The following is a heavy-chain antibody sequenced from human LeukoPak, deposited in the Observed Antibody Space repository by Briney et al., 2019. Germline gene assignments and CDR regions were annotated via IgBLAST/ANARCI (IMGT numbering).Heavy chain of an antibody. Sequence: PGGSLRLSCAASGFTFSSYAMSWVRQAPGKGLERVSAISGSGGSTYYADSVKGRFTISRDNSKNTLYLQMNSLRAEDTAVYYCAKDAKYYYGSGSLLFDYWGQGTLVTVSS. CDR1: GFTFSSYA. CDR2: ISGSGGST. V-gene: IGHV3-23*01. D-gene: IGHD3-10*01. CDR3: AKDAKYYYGSGSLLFDY. J-gene: IGHJ4*02.